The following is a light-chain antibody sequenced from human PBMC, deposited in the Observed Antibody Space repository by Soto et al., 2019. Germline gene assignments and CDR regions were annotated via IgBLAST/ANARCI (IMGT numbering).Light chain of an antibody. V-gene: IGKV1-16*01. J-gene: IGKJ4*01. CDR3: QHYQRYPPS. CDR2: AAT. Sequence: DIQMTQSPSSLSASVGDRVTITCRASHPININLVWFQQKPGKAPKSLIYAATNLQSGVPSRFSGSGGGTDFSLTISSRQPEDVATYYCQHYQRYPPSFGGGTKLEI. CDR1: HPININ.